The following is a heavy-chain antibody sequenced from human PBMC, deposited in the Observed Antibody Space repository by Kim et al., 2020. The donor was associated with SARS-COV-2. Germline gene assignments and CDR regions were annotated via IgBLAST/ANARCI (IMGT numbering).Heavy chain of an antibody. V-gene: IGHV3-15*01. D-gene: IGHD3-9*01. CDR3: TTGGDILTGCFDY. J-gene: IGHJ4*02. Sequence: YAAPVKGRFTISKDHSKNTLYLQMNSLKTEDTAVYYCTTGGDILTGCFDYWGQGTLVTVSS.